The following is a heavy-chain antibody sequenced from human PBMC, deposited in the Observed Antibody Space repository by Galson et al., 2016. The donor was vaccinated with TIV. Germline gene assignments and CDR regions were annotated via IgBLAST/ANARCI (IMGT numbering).Heavy chain of an antibody. J-gene: IGHJ6*02. Sequence: SLRLSCAASGFTFSREGMNWVRQAPGKGLEWVSYIRSTGSSKYYADSVKGRFTISRDNDLNSLSLQMTSLRAEDTAVYYCARDLTGFGEKSRLYEYYSAMDVWGLGTTVTVSS. V-gene: IGHV3-48*01. D-gene: IGHD3-10*01. CDR3: ARDLTGFGEKSRLYEYYSAMDV. CDR1: GFTFSREG. CDR2: IRSTGSSK.